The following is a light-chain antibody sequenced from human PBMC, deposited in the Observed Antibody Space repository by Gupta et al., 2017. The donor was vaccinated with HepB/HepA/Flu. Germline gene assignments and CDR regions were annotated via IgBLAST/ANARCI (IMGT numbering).Light chain of an antibody. V-gene: IGKV3-11*01. J-gene: IGKJ4*01. CDR2: DAA. Sequence: VSTHSPATPSTSPGPRGTASCRASQSGGTYLAWYQQKPGEAPRILIYDAANRATGSLARFSGSGSGTACTIIISSIEAEDCVVYYCQRRSKGRGLTFGGGTKVEIK. CDR1: QSGGTY. CDR3: QRRSKGRGLT.